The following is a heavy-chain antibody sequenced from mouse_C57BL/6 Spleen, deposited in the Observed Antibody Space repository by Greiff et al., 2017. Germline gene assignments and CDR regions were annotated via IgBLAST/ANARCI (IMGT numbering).Heavy chain of an antibody. CDR1: GFTFSDYG. D-gene: IGHD1-1*01. Sequence: EVHLVESGGGLVKPGGSLKLSCAASGFTFSDYGMHWVRQAPEKGLEWVAYISSGSSTIYYADTVKGRFTISRDNAKNTLFLQMTSLRSEDTAMYYCAREGSRGNYFDYWGQGTTLTVSS. J-gene: IGHJ2*01. CDR2: ISSGSSTI. CDR3: AREGSRGNYFDY. V-gene: IGHV5-17*01.